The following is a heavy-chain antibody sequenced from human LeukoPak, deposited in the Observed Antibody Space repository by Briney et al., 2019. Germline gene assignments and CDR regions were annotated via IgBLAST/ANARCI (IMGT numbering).Heavy chain of an antibody. CDR1: GFTFSSYA. V-gene: IGHV3-23*01. D-gene: IGHD3-22*01. J-gene: IGHJ3*02. CDR2: ISGSGGST. Sequence: GGSLRLSCAASGFTFSSYAMSWVRQAPGKGLEWVSAISGSGGSTYYADSVKGRFTISRDNSKNTLYLQMNSLRAEDTAVYYCARDLNMIVVVITPLGAFDIWGQGTMVTVSS. CDR3: ARDLNMIVVVITPLGAFDI.